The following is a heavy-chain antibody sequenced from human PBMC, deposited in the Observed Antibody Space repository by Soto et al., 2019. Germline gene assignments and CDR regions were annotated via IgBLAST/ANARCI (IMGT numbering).Heavy chain of an antibody. CDR1: GYTFSSYA. CDR3: ARDTGDGTFDF. J-gene: IGHJ4*02. D-gene: IGHD7-27*01. Sequence: VASVKVSGKASGYTFSSYAMHWVRQAPGQRLEWMGWINAGYGNTKSSQKFQDRVTISRDTSASTAYMELTSLGSEDTAVYYCARDTGDGTFDFWGQGTLVTVSS. V-gene: IGHV1-3*01. CDR2: INAGYGNT.